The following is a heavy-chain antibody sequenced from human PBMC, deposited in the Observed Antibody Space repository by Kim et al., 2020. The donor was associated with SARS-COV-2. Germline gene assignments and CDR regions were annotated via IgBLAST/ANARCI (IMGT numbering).Heavy chain of an antibody. D-gene: IGHD5-12*01. Sequence: TEYAASVKGRFTISRDDSKSIAYLQMNSLKTEDTAVYYCTRADSGYVLDYWGQGTLVTVSS. CDR2: T. V-gene: IGHV3-49*02. CDR3: TRADSGYVLDY. J-gene: IGHJ4*02.